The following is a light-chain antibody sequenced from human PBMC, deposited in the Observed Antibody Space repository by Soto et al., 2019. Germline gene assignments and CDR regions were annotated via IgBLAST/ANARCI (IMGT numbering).Light chain of an antibody. J-gene: IGLJ1*01. V-gene: IGLV1-44*01. Sequence: QAVLPQPPSASWTPGQRVTIAASGSSSNIGSNPVSWYQQRPGTAPKLLIYDNDERPSGVPVRFSGSKSATSASLAISGLQSEDDGDYYCATWDDSRNGYVFGPGTKVTVL. CDR2: DND. CDR1: SSNIGSNP. CDR3: ATWDDSRNGYV.